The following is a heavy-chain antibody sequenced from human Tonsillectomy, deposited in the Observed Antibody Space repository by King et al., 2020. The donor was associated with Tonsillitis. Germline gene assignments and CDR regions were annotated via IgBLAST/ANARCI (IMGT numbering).Heavy chain of an antibody. V-gene: IGHV3-21*01. D-gene: IGHD5-18*01. CDR1: GFTFSSYS. CDR2: ISSSSSYI. J-gene: IGHJ4*02. Sequence: VQLVESGGGLVKPGGSLRLSCAASGFTFSSYSMNWVRQAPGKGLEWVSSISSSSSYIYYADSVKGRFTISRDNAKNSLYLQMNSLRAEDTSVYYCASSVIAHTWIQLSVRKRYFDYWGQGTLVTVSS. CDR3: ASSVIAHTWIQLSVRKRYFDY.